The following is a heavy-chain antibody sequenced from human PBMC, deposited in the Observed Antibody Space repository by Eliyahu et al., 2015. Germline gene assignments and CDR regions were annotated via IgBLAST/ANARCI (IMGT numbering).Heavy chain of an antibody. CDR1: GXTFTSHG. CDR2: ISAYNGNT. CDR3: ASTGDLGTFFDY. Sequence: QVQLVQSGAEVKKPGAXVKXXXKASGXTFTSHGISWVRQAPGQGLEWMGWISAYNGNTNYAQKLQGRVTMTTDTSTSTAYMELRSLRSDDTAVYYCASTGDLGTFFDYWGQGTLVTVSS. J-gene: IGHJ4*02. D-gene: IGHD7-27*01. V-gene: IGHV1-18*01.